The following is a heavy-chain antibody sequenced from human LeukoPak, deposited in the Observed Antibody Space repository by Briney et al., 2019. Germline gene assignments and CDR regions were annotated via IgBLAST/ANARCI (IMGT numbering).Heavy chain of an antibody. J-gene: IGHJ2*01. CDR3: ARLLGSDVVLVPSAFDL. CDR2: IYPDDSDT. D-gene: IGHD2-21*01. Sequence: GESLKISCQTSGYDFTKYWIGWVRQKSGRGLEWMGIIYPDDSDTRYNPSFRGQVIITADKSVNTAHLQWSSLKASDTALYYCARLLGSDVVLVPSAFDLWGRGTLVTVSS. CDR1: GYDFTKYW. V-gene: IGHV5-51*01.